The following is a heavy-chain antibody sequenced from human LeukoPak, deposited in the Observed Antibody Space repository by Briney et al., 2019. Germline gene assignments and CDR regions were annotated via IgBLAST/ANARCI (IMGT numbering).Heavy chain of an antibody. Sequence: PSETLSLTCTVSGGSISSYHWSWIRQPPGKGLEWIGYIYTSGSTNYNPSLKSRVTISLDTSKNQFSLKLSSVTAADTAVYYCARDSTSMYYFDFWGQGSLVTVSS. CDR3: ARDSTSMYYFDF. CDR1: GGSISSYH. CDR2: IYTSGST. J-gene: IGHJ4*02. D-gene: IGHD5-18*01. V-gene: IGHV4-4*09.